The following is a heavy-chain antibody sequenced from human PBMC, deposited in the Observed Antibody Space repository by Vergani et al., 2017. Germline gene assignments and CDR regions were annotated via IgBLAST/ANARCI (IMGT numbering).Heavy chain of an antibody. CDR3: ARDFYDFWSGYYSGYYYYYYMDV. CDR2: ISYDGSNK. V-gene: IGHV3-30*04. Sequence: QVQLVESGGGVVQPGRSLRLSCAASGFTFSSYAMHWVRQAPGXGLEWVAVISYDGSNKYYADSVKGRFTISRDNSKNTLYLQMNSLRAEDTAVYYCARDFYDFWSGYYSGYYYYYYMDVWGKGTTVTVSS. J-gene: IGHJ6*03. D-gene: IGHD3-3*01. CDR1: GFTFSSYA.